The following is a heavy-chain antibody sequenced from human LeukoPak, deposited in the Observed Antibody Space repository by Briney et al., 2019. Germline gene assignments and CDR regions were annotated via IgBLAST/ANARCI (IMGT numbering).Heavy chain of an antibody. V-gene: IGHV5-51*01. D-gene: IGHD6-13*01. Sequence: SGESLKISCKGSGYSFTSYWIGWVRQMPGKGLEWMGIIYPGDSDTRYSPSFQAQVTISADKSISTAYLQWSSLKASDTAMYYCARRGSGLSGAAAGTSEDYYYYYYMDVWGKGTTVTVSS. CDR3: ARRGSGLSGAAAGTSEDYYYYYYMDV. CDR1: GYSFTSYW. CDR2: IYPGDSDT. J-gene: IGHJ6*03.